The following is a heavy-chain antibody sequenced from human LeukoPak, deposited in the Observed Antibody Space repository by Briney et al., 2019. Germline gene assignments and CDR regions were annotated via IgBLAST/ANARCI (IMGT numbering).Heavy chain of an antibody. V-gene: IGHV1-2*06. J-gene: IGHJ6*03. CDR1: GYTFTGYY. D-gene: IGHD7-27*01. CDR3: ARDLTGDKDYYYYYYMDV. Sequence: GASVKVSCKASGYTFTGYYMHWVRQAPGQGLEWMGRINPNSGGTNYAQKFQGRVTMTRDTSISTAYMELSRLRSDDTAVYYCARDLTGDKDYYYYYYMDVWGKGTTVTVSS. CDR2: INPNSGGT.